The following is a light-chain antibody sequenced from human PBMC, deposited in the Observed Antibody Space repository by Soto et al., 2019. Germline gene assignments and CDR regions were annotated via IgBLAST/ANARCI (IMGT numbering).Light chain of an antibody. Sequence: EIVLTQSPATLSVSPGERVIVSCRASQSVDISLAWYQQKPGQAPRLLIYGASTRATDMPGTFSGRGSGTEFTLTITSLRPEDFGVYYCQQRSNWSITFGQGTRLEI. V-gene: IGKV3-15*01. J-gene: IGKJ5*01. CDR1: QSVDIS. CDR2: GAS. CDR3: QQRSNWSIT.